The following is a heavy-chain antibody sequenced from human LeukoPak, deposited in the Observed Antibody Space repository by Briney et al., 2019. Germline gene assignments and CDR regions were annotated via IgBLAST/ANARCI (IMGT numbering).Heavy chain of an antibody. CDR2: IRAGGST. CDR3: AREGSYDTSGYNDALDI. CDR1: GFIVSGNY. V-gene: IGHV3-53*01. D-gene: IGHD3-22*01. Sequence: GGSLRLSCAASGFIVSGNYMSWVRQAPGKGLEWVSVIRAGGSTSYADSVKGRFTISRDNYKNTLYLQMNSLRDEDTAVYYCAREGSYDTSGYNDALDIWGQGTMVTVSA. J-gene: IGHJ3*02.